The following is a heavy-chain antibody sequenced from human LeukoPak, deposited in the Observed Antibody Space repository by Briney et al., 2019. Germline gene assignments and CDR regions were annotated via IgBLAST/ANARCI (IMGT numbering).Heavy chain of an antibody. Sequence: SETLSLTCAVYGGSFSGSYWSWIRQPPGKGLEWIGEINHSGSTNYNPSLKSRVTISVDTSKNPFSLRLSSVTAADTAVYYCARRHGDYVSPYNYWGQGTLVTVSS. J-gene: IGHJ4*02. CDR3: ARRHGDYVSPYNY. CDR2: INHSGST. V-gene: IGHV4-34*01. CDR1: GGSFSGSY. D-gene: IGHD4-17*01.